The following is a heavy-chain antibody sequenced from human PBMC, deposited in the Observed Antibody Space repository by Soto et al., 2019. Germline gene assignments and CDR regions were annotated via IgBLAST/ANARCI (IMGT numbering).Heavy chain of an antibody. Sequence: GSLRLSCAASGFTFSSHSMNWVRQAPGKGLEWVSSISSSSSYIYYADSVKGRFTISRDDAKNSLYLQMNSLRAGDTAVYYCAGAGTVDIVATIDYWGQGTLVTVSS. CDR3: AGAGTVDIVATIDY. CDR1: GFTFSSHS. CDR2: ISSSSSYI. J-gene: IGHJ4*02. V-gene: IGHV3-21*01. D-gene: IGHD5-12*01.